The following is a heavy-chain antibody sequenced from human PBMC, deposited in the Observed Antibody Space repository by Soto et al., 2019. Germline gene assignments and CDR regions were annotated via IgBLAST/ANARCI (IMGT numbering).Heavy chain of an antibody. CDR3: ARDRGTVFGSEKRYYGMDV. CDR1: GFTFSSYG. Sequence: GGSLRLSCAASGFTFSSYGMHWVRQAPGKGLEWVAVIWYDGSNKYYADSVKGRFTISRDNSKNTLYLQMNSLRAEDTAVYYCARDRGTVFGSEKRYYGMDVWGQGTTVTVSS. D-gene: IGHD3-3*01. CDR2: IWYDGSNK. J-gene: IGHJ6*01. V-gene: IGHV3-33*01.